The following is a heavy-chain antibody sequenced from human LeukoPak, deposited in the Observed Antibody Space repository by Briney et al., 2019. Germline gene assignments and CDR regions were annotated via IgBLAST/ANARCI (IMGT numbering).Heavy chain of an antibody. J-gene: IGHJ3*01. V-gene: IGHV3-74*01. D-gene: IGHD2-15*01. Sequence: PGGSLRLSCVASGFTFTNYWMHWVRQGPGKGLVWVSRVDSGGSDTIYADSVKGRFTISRDNAKNTLYLQMNSLRVEDTAAYYCARGGYGHGFDVWGRGTLITASS. CDR1: GFTFTNYW. CDR2: VDSGGSDT. CDR3: ARGGYGHGFDV.